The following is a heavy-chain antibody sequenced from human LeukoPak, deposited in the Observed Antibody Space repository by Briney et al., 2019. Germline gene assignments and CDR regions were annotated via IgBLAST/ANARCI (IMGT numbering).Heavy chain of an antibody. CDR2: ISSSSSYI. CDR3: ARAKRNGFDI. CDR1: GFTFNTYN. Sequence: PGGSLRLSCAGSGFTFNTYNMNWVRQAPGKGLEWVSSISSSSSYIYYADSVKGRFTISRDNSKNTLYLQMNSLRAEDTAVYYCARAKRNGFDIWGQGTMVTVSS. J-gene: IGHJ3*02. V-gene: IGHV3-21*01.